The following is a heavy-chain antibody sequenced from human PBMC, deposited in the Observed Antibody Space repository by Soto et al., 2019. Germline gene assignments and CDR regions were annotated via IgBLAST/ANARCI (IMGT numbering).Heavy chain of an antibody. CDR3: ARAIVVVPAAIEPDYVYYGMDV. D-gene: IGHD2-2*01. V-gene: IGHV4-38-2*01. J-gene: IGHJ6*02. CDR2: IYHXGST. CDR1: XXSISXXXC. Sequence: TCAXXXXSISXXXCWGWIRQXPGKGLEWIGSIYHXGSTYYNPSLKSRVTISVDTSKNQFSLTLSSVTAADTAVYYCARAIVVVPAAIEPDYVYYGMDVWGQGTTVTVSS.